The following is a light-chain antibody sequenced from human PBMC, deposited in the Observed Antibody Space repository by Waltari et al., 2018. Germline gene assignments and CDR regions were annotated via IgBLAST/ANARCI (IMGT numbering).Light chain of an antibody. CDR1: NYNIGSGP. V-gene: IGLV1-44*01. Sequence: QSVLTQAPSVSGTPGQRVTISCSGTNYNIGSGPVNWYQQVPGMSPNLLIYSNDQRPSGVPDRFPGSKSGTSASLAISGLQSEDEADYYCATWDGRVNGVLFGGGTKVTVL. CDR3: ATWDGRVNGVL. J-gene: IGLJ2*01. CDR2: SND.